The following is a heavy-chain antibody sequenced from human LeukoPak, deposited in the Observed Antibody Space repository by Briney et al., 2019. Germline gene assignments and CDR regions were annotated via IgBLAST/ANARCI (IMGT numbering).Heavy chain of an antibody. CDR3: ARVSLVRGAPDYYFDY. D-gene: IGHD3-10*01. CDR2: VYYSGST. J-gene: IGHJ4*02. CDR1: GGSISSYY. V-gene: IGHV4-59*01. Sequence: SETLSLTCTVSGGSISSYYWSWIRQPPGKGLEWIGYVYYSGSTHYNPSLKSRVTISVDTSKSQFSLKLSSVTAADTAVYYCARVSLVRGAPDYYFDYWGQGTLVTVSS.